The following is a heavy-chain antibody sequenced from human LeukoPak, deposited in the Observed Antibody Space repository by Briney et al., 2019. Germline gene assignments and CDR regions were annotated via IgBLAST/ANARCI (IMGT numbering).Heavy chain of an antibody. CDR1: GFTFSSHG. V-gene: IGHV3-74*01. J-gene: IGHJ4*02. CDR3: ARVLGGSGWYGDYFDY. Sequence: GGSLRLSCAASGFTFSSHGMHWVRQAPGKGLVWVSRINSDGSSTSYADSVKGRFTISRDNAKNTLYLQMNSLRAEDTAVYYCARVLGGSGWYGDYFDYWGQGTLVTVSS. CDR2: INSDGSST. D-gene: IGHD6-19*01.